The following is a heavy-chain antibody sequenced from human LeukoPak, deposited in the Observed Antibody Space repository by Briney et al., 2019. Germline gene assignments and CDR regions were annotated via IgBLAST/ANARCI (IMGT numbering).Heavy chain of an antibody. J-gene: IGHJ4*02. CDR1: GGSFSGYY. D-gene: IGHD5-24*01. V-gene: IGHV4-34*01. CDR2: INHSGST. CDR3: ARDRMATGN. Sequence: SETLSLTCAVYGGSFSGYYWSWIRQPPGKGLEWIGEINHSGSTNYNPSLKSRVTISVDTSKKQFSLKLSSVTAADTAVYYCARDRMATGNWGQGTLVTVSS.